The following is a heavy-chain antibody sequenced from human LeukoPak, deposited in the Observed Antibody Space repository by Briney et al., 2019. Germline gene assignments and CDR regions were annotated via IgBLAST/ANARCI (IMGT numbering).Heavy chain of an antibody. D-gene: IGHD3/OR15-3a*01. CDR2: ISDSGGTT. J-gene: IGHJ4*02. V-gene: IGHV3-23*01. CDR3: AKMVGGIFGPFDY. Sequence: PGGSLRLSCAAPGFTFSTYAMSWLRQAPGKGLEWVSTISDSGGTTYYADSVKGRFTISRDNSKNTVYLHLNSLRAEDTAVYYCAKMVGGIFGPFDYWGQGTLVTVSS. CDR1: GFTFSTYA.